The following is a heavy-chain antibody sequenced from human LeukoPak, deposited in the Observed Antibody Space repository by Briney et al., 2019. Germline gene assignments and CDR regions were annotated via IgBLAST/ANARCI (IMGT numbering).Heavy chain of an antibody. D-gene: IGHD3-22*01. J-gene: IGHJ5*02. V-gene: IGHV3-15*01. CDR2: IKSKTDGGTT. Sequence: GRSLRLSCAASGFTVSSNYMSWVRQAPGKGLEWVGRIKSKTDGGTTDYAAPVKGRFTISRDDSKNTLYLQMNSLKTEDTAVYYCTTDPNYYDSSGYYPRGFDPWGQGTLVTVSS. CDR1: GFTVSSNY. CDR3: TTDPNYYDSSGYYPRGFDP.